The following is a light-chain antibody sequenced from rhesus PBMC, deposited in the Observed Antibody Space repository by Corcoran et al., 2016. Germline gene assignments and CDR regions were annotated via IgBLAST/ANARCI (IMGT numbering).Light chain of an antibody. V-gene: IGKV1-74*01. CDR2: KAS. Sequence: DIQMTQSPSSLSASVGDRVTITCRASENVNNYLHWYQQKPGKTPKHRIYKASTLQSGVPSRFIGSGSGTDFTLTISSLQPEDFATYYCQHSYGTPLTFGGGTKVELK. CDR3: QHSYGTPLT. J-gene: IGKJ4*01. CDR1: ENVNNY.